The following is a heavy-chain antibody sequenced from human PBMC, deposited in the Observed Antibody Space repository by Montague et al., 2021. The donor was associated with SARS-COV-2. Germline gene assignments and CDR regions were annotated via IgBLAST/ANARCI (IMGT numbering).Heavy chain of an antibody. CDR3: TRHVHMTWLEPSPGFDY. CDR1: GDSISSSSYN. Sequence: SETQSLTCTVSGDSISSSSYNWGWIRQPPGKGLEWVGSVHYNGRTYYNPSLKSRVTIYVDTSKNQISLRLSSVTAADTAVYYSTRHVHMTWLEPSPGFDYWGQGTLVTVSS. J-gene: IGHJ4*02. D-gene: IGHD5-24*01. V-gene: IGHV4-39*01. CDR2: VHYNGRT.